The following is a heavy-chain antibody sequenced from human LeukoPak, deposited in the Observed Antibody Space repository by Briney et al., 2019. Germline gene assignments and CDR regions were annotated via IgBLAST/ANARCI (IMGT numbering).Heavy chain of an antibody. CDR2: INHSGST. Sequence: SETLSLICAVYGGSFSGYYWSWIRQPPGKGLEWIGEINHSGSTNYNPSLKSRVTISVDTSKNQFSLKLSSVTAADTAVYYCARGLRYFDYWGQGTLVTVSS. V-gene: IGHV4-34*01. CDR3: ARGLRYFDY. J-gene: IGHJ4*02. CDR1: GGSFSGYY.